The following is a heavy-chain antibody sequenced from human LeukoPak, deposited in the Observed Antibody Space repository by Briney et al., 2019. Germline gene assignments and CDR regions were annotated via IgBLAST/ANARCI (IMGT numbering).Heavy chain of an antibody. J-gene: IGHJ5*02. D-gene: IGHD3-10*01. V-gene: IGHV4-39*07. CDR1: GGSISSSSYY. CDR2: IYYSGST. Sequence: SETLSLTCTVSGGSISSSSYYWGWIRQPPGKGLEWIGSIYYSGSTYYNPSLKSRVTISVDKSKNQFSLKLSSVTAADTAVYYCATRLWFGELSWFDPWGQGTLVTVSS. CDR3: ATRLWFGELSWFDP.